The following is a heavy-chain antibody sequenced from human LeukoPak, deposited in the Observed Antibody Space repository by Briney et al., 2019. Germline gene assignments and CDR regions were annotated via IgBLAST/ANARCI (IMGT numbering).Heavy chain of an antibody. CDR3: ARVSPAVGAFDI. CDR1: GGSISSGGYY. CDR2: FYYSGSN. Sequence: TSETLSLTCTVSGGSISSGGYYWGCIRQHPGKGLEWIGYFYYSGSNNFNPSLKSRVTISGDTSKNQFSLKLSSVTAADTAIYYCARVSPAVGAFDIWGRGTMVTVSS. D-gene: IGHD6-13*01. J-gene: IGHJ3*02. V-gene: IGHV4-61*08.